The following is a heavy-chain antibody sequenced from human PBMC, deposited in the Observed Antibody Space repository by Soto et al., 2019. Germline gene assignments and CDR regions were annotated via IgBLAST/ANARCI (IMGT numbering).Heavy chain of an antibody. D-gene: IGHD3-3*01. CDR1: GGSISSYY. Sequence: SETLSLTCTVSGGSISSYYWSWIRQPPGKGLEWIGYIYYSGSTNYNPSLKSRVTISVDTSKNQFSLKLSSVTAADTAVYYCARAVKLDVWSGYYLDYWGQGTLVTVSS. CDR2: IYYSGST. J-gene: IGHJ4*02. CDR3: ARAVKLDVWSGYYLDY. V-gene: IGHV4-59*01.